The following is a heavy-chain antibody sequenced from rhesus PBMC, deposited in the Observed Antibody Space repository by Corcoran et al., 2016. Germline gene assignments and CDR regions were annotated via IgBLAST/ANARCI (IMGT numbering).Heavy chain of an antibody. CDR1: EFTVSSYW. V-gene: IGHV3-11*01. J-gene: IGHJ1*01. CDR3: TRRYSSWSGAEYFEF. Sequence: EVQLAESGGGLVQPGGSLRLSCAASEFTVSSYWMSWVRQAPGKVLEWLSDIYGSTIVYGDAVKGRFTVSRDNAKNSLYLQMNSLRAEDTAVYYCTRRYSSWSGAEYFEFWGQGALVTVSS. CDR2: IYGSTI. D-gene: IGHD6-13*01.